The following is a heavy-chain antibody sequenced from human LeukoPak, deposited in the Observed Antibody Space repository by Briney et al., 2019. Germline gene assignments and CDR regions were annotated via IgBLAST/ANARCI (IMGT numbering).Heavy chain of an antibody. CDR3: VRLAISGYGFDY. CDR1: GYTFTNYW. V-gene: IGHV5-10-1*01. J-gene: IGHJ4*02. D-gene: IGHD5-12*01. Sequence: GESLKISCKASGYTFTNYWITWVRQMPGKGLEWMGRIGPTDSYTNYSPSFRGHVTISADKSISTAFLQWSSLKASDTAMYYCVRLAISGYGFDYWGQGTLVTVSS. CDR2: IGPTDSYT.